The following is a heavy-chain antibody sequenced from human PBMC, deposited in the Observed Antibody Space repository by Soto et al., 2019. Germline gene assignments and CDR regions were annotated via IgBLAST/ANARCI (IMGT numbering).Heavy chain of an antibody. D-gene: IGHD2-2*01. Sequence: EVQLLESGGGLXQPGGSLRLSCAASGFTFSSYAMTWIRQAPGKGLEWVSSISGSGGTTYDADSVKGRFAISRDNSXNTLYLQMNSLRAEDTAVYYCAKDAQGTRPDWFDPWGQGTLVTVSS. J-gene: IGHJ5*02. CDR1: GFTFSSYA. CDR2: ISGSGGTT. CDR3: AKDAQGTRPDWFDP. V-gene: IGHV3-23*01.